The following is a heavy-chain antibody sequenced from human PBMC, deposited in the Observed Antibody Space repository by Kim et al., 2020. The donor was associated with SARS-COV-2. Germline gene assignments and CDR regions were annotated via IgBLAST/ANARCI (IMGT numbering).Heavy chain of an antibody. CDR2: FDPDDGET. J-gene: IGHJ3*02. CDR3: ATIYRYGGSYRGGWTLAAFDI. D-gene: IGHD1-26*01. CDR1: GYTFTELS. Sequence: ASVKVSCKVSGYTFTELSMHWVRQAPGKGLEWMGGFDPDDGETNYAQKLQGRVTMTEDTSTDTAYMELSSLRSEDTAVYYCATIYRYGGSYRGGWTLAAFDIWGQGTLVTVSS. V-gene: IGHV1-24*01.